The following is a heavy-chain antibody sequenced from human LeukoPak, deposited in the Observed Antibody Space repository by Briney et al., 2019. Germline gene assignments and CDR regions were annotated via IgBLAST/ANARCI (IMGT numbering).Heavy chain of an antibody. V-gene: IGHV3-7*05. D-gene: IGHD5-24*01. CDR2: INQDGSET. CDR1: GFIFSTYW. Sequence: GGSLRLSCAASGFIFSTYWMSWVRLAPGKGLEWVANINQDGSETFYVDSVRGRFTISRDDGKNSMFVQMDSLRAEDTAVYYCVRGFDGYFGFDLWGQGTMVTVSS. CDR3: VRGFDGYFGFDL. J-gene: IGHJ3*01.